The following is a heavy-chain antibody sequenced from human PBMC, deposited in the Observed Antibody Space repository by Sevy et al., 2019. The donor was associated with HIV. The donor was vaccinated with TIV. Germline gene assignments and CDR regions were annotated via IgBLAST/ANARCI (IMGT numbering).Heavy chain of an antibody. Sequence: GGSLRLSCGVSRFALRSYTMNWVRQAPGKGLEWVASITATGGSTYYSDSVKGRFTISRDVSKSTLYLQMNSLTAEDTAMFYCAKTLQKLPFHPHYFDYWGQGTLVTVSS. CDR2: ITATGGST. CDR3: AKTLQKLPFHPHYFDY. CDR1: RFALRSYT. J-gene: IGHJ4*02. D-gene: IGHD2-21*02. V-gene: IGHV3-23*01.